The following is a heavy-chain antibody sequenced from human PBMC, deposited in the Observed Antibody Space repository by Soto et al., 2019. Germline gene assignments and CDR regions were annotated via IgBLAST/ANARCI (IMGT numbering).Heavy chain of an antibody. CDR3: AKATATGGGDFDI. CDR2: ILVDGRT. Sequence: VGSLRLSCAASGFICSSYDMSWVRQAPGKGLEWVSTILVDGRTFYVDSVKGRFTISRDNSKNTVYLQMNSLTAGDTALYYCAKATATGGGDFDICGQGTMVTVSS. D-gene: IGHD2-8*02. J-gene: IGHJ3*02. V-gene: IGHV3-23*01. CDR1: GFICSSYD.